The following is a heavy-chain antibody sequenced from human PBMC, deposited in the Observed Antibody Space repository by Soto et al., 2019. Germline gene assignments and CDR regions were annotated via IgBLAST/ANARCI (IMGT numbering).Heavy chain of an antibody. CDR3: AKTIVPAAIQDYYYYGMDV. J-gene: IGHJ6*02. V-gene: IGHV3-30*18. CDR1: GFTFSSYG. D-gene: IGHD2-2*02. Sequence: PGGSLRLSCAASGFTFSSYGMHWVRQAPGKWLEWVAVISYDGSNKYYADSVKGRFTISRDNSKNTLYLQMNSLRAEDTAVYYCAKTIVPAAIQDYYYYGMDVWGQGXTVTVYS. CDR2: ISYDGSNK.